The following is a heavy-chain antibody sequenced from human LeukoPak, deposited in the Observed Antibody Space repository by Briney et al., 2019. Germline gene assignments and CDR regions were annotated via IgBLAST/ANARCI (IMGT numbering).Heavy chain of an antibody. CDR1: AFTFSDYW. CDR3: AREGVVGATANHYDY. V-gene: IGHV3-7*01. Sequence: PGGSLRLSCAASAFTFSDYWMTWVRQTPGKGLEWVANIKQDGSAKYYVDSVKGRFTISRDNAKNSLYLQMNSLRAEDTGVYYCAREGVVGATANHYDYWGQGSLVTVSS. J-gene: IGHJ4*02. CDR2: IKQDGSAK. D-gene: IGHD1-26*01.